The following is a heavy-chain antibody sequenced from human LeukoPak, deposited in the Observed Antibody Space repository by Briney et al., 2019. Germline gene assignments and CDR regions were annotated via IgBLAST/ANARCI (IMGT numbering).Heavy chain of an antibody. D-gene: IGHD6-6*01. J-gene: IGHJ4*02. CDR3: ARGSSIAARLVDY. V-gene: IGHV4-61*02. CDR2: IYTSGST. CDR1: GGSISSGSYY. Sequence: SETLSLTYTVSGGSISSGSYYWSWIRQPAGKGLEWIGRIYTSGSTNYNPSLKSRVTISVDTSKNQFSLKLSSVTAADTAVYYCARGSSIAARLVDYWGQGTLVTVSS.